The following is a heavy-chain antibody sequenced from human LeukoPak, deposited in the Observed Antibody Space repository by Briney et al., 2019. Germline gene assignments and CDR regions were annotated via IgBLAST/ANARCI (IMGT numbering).Heavy chain of an antibody. CDR1: GFTFSSYS. V-gene: IGHV3-21*01. CDR2: ISSSSSYI. J-gene: IGHJ4*02. D-gene: IGHD2-2*01. Sequence: GGSLRLSCAASGFTFSSYSMNWVRQAPGKGLEWVSSISSSSSYIYYADSVKGRFPISRDNAKNSLYLQMNSLRAEDTAVYYCAREGESGTLPAAISFDYWGQGTLVTVSS. CDR3: AREGESGTLPAAISFDY.